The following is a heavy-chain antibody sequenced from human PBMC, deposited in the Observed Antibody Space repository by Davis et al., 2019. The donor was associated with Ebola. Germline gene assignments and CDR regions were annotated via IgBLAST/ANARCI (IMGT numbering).Heavy chain of an antibody. V-gene: IGHV3-23*01. Sequence: GESLKISCAASGFTFNSYAMSWVRQAPGKGLEWVSSISRDGDTTYYTGSVKGRFTVSRDNSKNTLYLQMNSLRVEDTAIYYCAKGWIFGKLFEYWGQGTLVTVSS. D-gene: IGHD3-3*01. J-gene: IGHJ4*02. CDR1: GFTFNSYA. CDR3: AKGWIFGKLFEY. CDR2: ISRDGDTT.